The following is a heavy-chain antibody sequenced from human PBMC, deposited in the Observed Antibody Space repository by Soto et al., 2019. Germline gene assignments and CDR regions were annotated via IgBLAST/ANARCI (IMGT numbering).Heavy chain of an antibody. D-gene: IGHD3-22*01. Sequence: GESLKISCKGSGYSFTSYWIGWVRQMPGKGLEWIGIIYPGDSDTRYSPSFQGQVTISADKAISTAYLQWSSLKASDTAMYYCARRYYYDSSGLGRSVSFDYWGQGTLVTVSS. V-gene: IGHV5-51*01. CDR1: GYSFTSYW. J-gene: IGHJ4*01. CDR2: IYPGDSDT. CDR3: ARRYYYDSSGLGRSVSFDY.